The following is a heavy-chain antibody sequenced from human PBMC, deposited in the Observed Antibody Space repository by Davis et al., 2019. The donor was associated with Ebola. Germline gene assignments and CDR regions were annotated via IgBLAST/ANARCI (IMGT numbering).Heavy chain of an antibody. CDR3: ARDIGEMALDY. V-gene: IGHV7-4-1*02. CDR1: GYTFINYD. J-gene: IGHJ4*02. Sequence: AASVKVSCKASGYTFINYDINWVRQAPGQGLEWMGWINTNTGNPTYAQGFTGRFVFSLDTSVSTAYLQITSLKADDTAVYYCARDIGEMALDYWGQGSLVTVSS. D-gene: IGHD3-10*01. CDR2: INTNTGNP.